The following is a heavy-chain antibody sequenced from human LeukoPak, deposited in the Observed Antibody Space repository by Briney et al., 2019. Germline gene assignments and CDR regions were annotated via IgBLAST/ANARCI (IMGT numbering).Heavy chain of an antibody. D-gene: IGHD1-26*01. CDR1: GFTFSSYA. Sequence: QPGGSLLLSCAASGFTFSSYAMSGVRQAPGKGLEGAAIISLDGGKKYYADSVKRRFTISRDNSKNTLYLQMNSLRAEDTAVYYCARDGIVGSPLFKFDYWGQGTLVTVSS. CDR2: ISLDGGKK. V-gene: IGHV3-30-3*01. J-gene: IGHJ4*02. CDR3: ARDGIVGSPLFKFDY.